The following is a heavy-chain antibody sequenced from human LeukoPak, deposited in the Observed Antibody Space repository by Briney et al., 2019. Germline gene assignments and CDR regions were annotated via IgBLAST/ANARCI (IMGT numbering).Heavy chain of an antibody. CDR1: GFTFSTYG. CDR3: ARGDQAFDY. J-gene: IGHJ4*02. V-gene: IGHV3-30*02. D-gene: IGHD2-2*01. CDR2: IRYDGSNE. Sequence: GGSLRLSCVASGFTFSTYGMHWVRQAPGKGLEWVAFIRYDGSNEYLDSVKGRFTISRDNSKNTLYLQMNSLKPEDTAVYYCARGDQAFDYWGQGTLVTVSS.